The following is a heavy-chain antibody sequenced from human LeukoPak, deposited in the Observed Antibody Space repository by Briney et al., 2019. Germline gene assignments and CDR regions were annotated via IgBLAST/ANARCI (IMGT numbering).Heavy chain of an antibody. CDR1: GFTFSSNW. D-gene: IGHD3-3*01. J-gene: IGHJ4*02. CDR2: INSDGSSR. CDR3: VKDGRSGYYPGDVY. Sequence: GGSLRLSCVASGFTFSSNWMHWVRQAPGKGLVWVSRINSDGSSRSYADSVKGRFTISRDNAKNTPYLQMDRLRAEDAAVYYCVKDGRSGYYPGDVYWGQGTLVTVSS. V-gene: IGHV3-74*01.